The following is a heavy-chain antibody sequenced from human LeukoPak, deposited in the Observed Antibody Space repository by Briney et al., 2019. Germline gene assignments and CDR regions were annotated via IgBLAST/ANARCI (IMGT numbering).Heavy chain of an antibody. D-gene: IGHD2-8*01. CDR1: GYTLTELS. CDR3: ATTKPGPYYYYGMDV. Sequence: ASVKVSCKVSGYTLTELSMHWVRQAPGKGLEWMGGFDPEDGGTIYAQKFQGRVTMTEDTSTDTAYMELSSLRSEDTAVYYCATTKPGPYYYYGMDVWGQGTTVTVSS. V-gene: IGHV1-24*01. J-gene: IGHJ6*02. CDR2: FDPEDGGT.